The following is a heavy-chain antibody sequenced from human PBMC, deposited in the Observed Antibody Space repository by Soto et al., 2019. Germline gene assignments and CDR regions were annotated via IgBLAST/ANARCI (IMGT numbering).Heavy chain of an antibody. CDR2: IWFDGSIK. CDR1: GFSFSNYG. V-gene: IGHV3-33*01. J-gene: IGHJ6*02. CDR3: ARDPQDKEYYGMDV. Sequence: GGSLRLSCAASGFSFSNYGMHWVRQAPGQGLEWVALIWFDGSIKYYGDSVKGRFTISRDNSKNTLYLHMNSLRADDTALYYCARDPQDKEYYGMDVWGQGTTVTVSS. D-gene: IGHD2-15*01.